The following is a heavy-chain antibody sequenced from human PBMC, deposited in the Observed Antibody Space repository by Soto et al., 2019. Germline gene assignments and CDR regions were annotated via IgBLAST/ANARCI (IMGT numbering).Heavy chain of an antibody. CDR3: ARARPDYYYSSASDPTASYYYYYMDV. Sequence: QVQLQESGPGLVKPSVTLFLTCAVSSGSISSSNWWRGVRQPPGKGPEWIGEIYHSGSPNDNPSLKSRVTISVDKSKNQCSLKLSPVTAADTAVYYCARARPDYYYSSASDPTASYYYYYMDVWGQGTTVTVSS. CDR1: SGSISSSNW. D-gene: IGHD3-10*01. J-gene: IGHJ6*03. CDR2: IYHSGSP. V-gene: IGHV4-4*02.